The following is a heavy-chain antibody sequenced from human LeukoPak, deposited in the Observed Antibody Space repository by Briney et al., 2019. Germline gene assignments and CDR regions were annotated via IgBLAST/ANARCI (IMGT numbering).Heavy chain of an antibody. Sequence: ASVKVSCKASGYTFTSYGISWVRQAPGQGLEWMGWISGYNGNTNYAQKLQGRVTMTTDTSTSTAYMELRSLRSDDTAVYYCARNLGRRCSGGRCYYYYNYMDVWGKGTTVTISS. D-gene: IGHD2-15*01. CDR1: GYTFTSYG. CDR3: ARNLGRRCSGGRCYYYYNYMDV. V-gene: IGHV1-18*01. CDR2: ISGYNGNT. J-gene: IGHJ6*03.